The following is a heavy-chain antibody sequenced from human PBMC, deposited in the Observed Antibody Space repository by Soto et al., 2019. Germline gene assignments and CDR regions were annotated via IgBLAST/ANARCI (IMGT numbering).Heavy chain of an antibody. CDR3: AKDILWLSSSGTGFDY. D-gene: IGHD5-12*01. CDR1: GFTFDDYA. J-gene: IGHJ4*02. V-gene: IGHV3-9*01. CDR2: ISWNSGSI. Sequence: EVQLVESGGGLVQPGRSLRLSCAASGFTFDDYAMHWVRQAPGKGLEWVSGISWNSGSIGYADSVKGRFTISRDNAKNSLYLQMSSLRAEDTALYYCAKDILWLSSSGTGFDYWGQGTLVTVSS.